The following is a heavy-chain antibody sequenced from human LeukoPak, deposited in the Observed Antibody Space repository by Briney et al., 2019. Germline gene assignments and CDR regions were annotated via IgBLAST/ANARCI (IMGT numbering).Heavy chain of an antibody. CDR2: IYYSGST. CDR1: GGSISSSSYY. Sequence: TSETLSPTCTVSGGSISSSSYYWGWIRQPPGKGLEWIGSIYYSGSTYYNPSLKSRVTISVDTSKNQFSLKLSSVTAADTAVYYCARHLHYYYMDVWGKGTTVTVSS. J-gene: IGHJ6*03. V-gene: IGHV4-39*01. CDR3: ARHLHYYYMDV.